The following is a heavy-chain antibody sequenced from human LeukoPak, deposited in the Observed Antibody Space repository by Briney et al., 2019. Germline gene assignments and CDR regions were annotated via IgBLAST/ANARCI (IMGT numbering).Heavy chain of an antibody. CDR2: ISYDGSNK. CDR3: AKGELSSGYFDY. J-gene: IGHJ4*02. Sequence: GGSLRLSCAASGFTFSSYGMHWVRQAPGKGLEWVAVISYDGSNKYYADSVKGRFTISRDNSKNTLYLQMNSLRAADTAVYYCAKGELSSGYFDYWGQGALVTVSS. CDR1: GFTFSSYG. D-gene: IGHD6-19*01. V-gene: IGHV3-30*18.